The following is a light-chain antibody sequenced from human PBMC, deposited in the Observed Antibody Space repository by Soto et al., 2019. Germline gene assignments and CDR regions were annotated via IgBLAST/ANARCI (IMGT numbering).Light chain of an antibody. CDR3: SSYAGSNNLV. CDR2: EVS. V-gene: IGLV2-8*01. Sequence: QSALTQPPSASGSPGQSVTISCTGTSSDVGGYNYVSWCQQHPGKAPKLMIYEVSKRPSGVPDRFSGSKSGNTASLTVSGLQNEDEAEYYCSSYAGSNNLVFGGGTKLTVL. CDR1: SSDVGGYNY. J-gene: IGLJ2*01.